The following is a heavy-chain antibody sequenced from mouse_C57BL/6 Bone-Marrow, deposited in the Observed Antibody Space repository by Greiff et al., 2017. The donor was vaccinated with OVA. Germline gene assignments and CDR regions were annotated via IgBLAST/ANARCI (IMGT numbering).Heavy chain of an antibody. V-gene: IGHV1-15*01. Sequence: VQLQHSGAELVRPGASVTLSCKASGYTFTDYEMHWVKQTPVHGLEWIGAIDPETGGTAYNQKFKGKAILTADKSSSTAYMELRSLTSEDSAVYYCTTVVGRELFDYWGQGTTLTVSS. CDR3: TTVVGRELFDY. CDR1: GYTFTDYE. J-gene: IGHJ2*01. CDR2: IDPETGGT. D-gene: IGHD1-1*01.